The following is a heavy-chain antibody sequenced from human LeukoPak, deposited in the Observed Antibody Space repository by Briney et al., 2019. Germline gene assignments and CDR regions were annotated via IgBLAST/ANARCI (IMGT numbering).Heavy chain of an antibody. D-gene: IGHD5-18*01. V-gene: IGHV1-69*05. J-gene: IGHJ4*02. Sequence: ASVKVSCKASGGTFSSYAISWVRQAPGQGLEWMGGIIPIFGTANYAQKFQGRVTMTRDMSTSTVYMELSSLRSEDTAVYYCARDPGYSYGRLGYWGQGTLVTVSS. CDR3: ARDPGYSYGRLGY. CDR1: GGTFSSYA. CDR2: IIPIFGTA.